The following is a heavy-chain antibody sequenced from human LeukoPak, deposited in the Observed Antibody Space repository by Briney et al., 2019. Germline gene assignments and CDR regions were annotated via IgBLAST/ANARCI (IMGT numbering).Heavy chain of an antibody. CDR2: ISASGGGT. J-gene: IGHJ4*02. V-gene: IGHV3-23*01. CDR3: ASLGGSYTAY. Sequence: PGGSLRLSCAASGFTFTTYAMSWVRQAPGKGLEWVSAISASGGGTYYADSVKGRFTISRDNSKNTLHLQMGGLRAEDTALYYCASLGGSYTAYWGQGTLVTVAS. CDR1: GFTFTTYA. D-gene: IGHD3-16*01.